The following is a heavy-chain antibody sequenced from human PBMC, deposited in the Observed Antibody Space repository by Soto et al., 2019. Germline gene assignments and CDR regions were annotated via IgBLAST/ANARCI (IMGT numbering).Heavy chain of an antibody. Sequence: EVQLVESGGGLVQTGGSLRLSCAASGFTFSSYDMHWVRQATGKGLEWVSAIGTAGDTYYPGSVKGRFTISRENAKNSLYLQMNSLRAGDTAVYYCARSGYSYGYYYYYGMDVWGQGTTVTVSS. V-gene: IGHV3-13*01. CDR1: GFTFSSYD. CDR2: IGTAGDT. CDR3: ARSGYSYGYYYYYGMDV. D-gene: IGHD5-18*01. J-gene: IGHJ6*02.